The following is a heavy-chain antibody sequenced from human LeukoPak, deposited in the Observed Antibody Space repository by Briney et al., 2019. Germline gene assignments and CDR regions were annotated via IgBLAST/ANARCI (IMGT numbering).Heavy chain of an antibody. Sequence: GESLKISCKGSGYSFTTYWIGWVRQMPGKGLEWMGIIYPGDSDTRYSPSFQGHVTISADKSISTAYLQWSSLKASDTAMYYCARPPNDYGDHGWFAPGGQETLVPVSS. D-gene: IGHD4-17*01. V-gene: IGHV5-51*01. CDR3: ARPPNDYGDHGWFAP. J-gene: IGHJ5*02. CDR1: GYSFTTYW. CDR2: IYPGDSDT.